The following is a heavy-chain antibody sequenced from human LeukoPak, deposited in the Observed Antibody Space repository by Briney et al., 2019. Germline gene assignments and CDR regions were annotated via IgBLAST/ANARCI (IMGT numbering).Heavy chain of an antibody. CDR1: GFTFSNYA. J-gene: IGHJ4*02. CDR2: ISGSGGRT. CDR3: ARGLVGATIGVCLDY. Sequence: GGSLRLSCAASGFTFSNYAMSWVRQAPGKGLEWVSAISGSGGRTYYADSVKGRFTISRDNSKNTLYLQMNSLRAEDTAFYCARGLVGATIGVCLDYWGQGTLVTVSS. V-gene: IGHV3-23*01. D-gene: IGHD1-26*01.